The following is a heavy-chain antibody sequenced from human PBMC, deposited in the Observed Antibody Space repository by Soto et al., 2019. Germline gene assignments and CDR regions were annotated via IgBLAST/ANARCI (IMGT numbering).Heavy chain of an antibody. CDR1: GFTFSSYS. J-gene: IGHJ6*02. Sequence: GGSLRLSCAASGFTFSSYSMNWVRQAPGKGLEWVSSISSSSSYIYYADSVKGRFTISRDNAKNSLYLQMNSLRAEDTAVYYCARDYYPKIAARPKGRAYGMDVWGQGTTVTVSS. D-gene: IGHD6-6*01. V-gene: IGHV3-21*01. CDR3: ARDYYPKIAARPKGRAYGMDV. CDR2: ISSSSSYI.